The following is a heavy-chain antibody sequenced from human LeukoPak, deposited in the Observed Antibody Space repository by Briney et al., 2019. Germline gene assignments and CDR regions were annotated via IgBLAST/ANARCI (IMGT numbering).Heavy chain of an antibody. CDR3: ARPERYSSGWYFYFDY. D-gene: IGHD6-19*01. Sequence: SETLSLTCTVSGGSISTYYWSWIRQPPGKGLEWIGYIYYSGSTNYNPSLKSRVTISIDTSKNQFSLNLSSVTAADTAVYYCARPERYSSGWYFYFDYWGQGTLVTVSS. V-gene: IGHV4-59*01. CDR2: IYYSGST. J-gene: IGHJ4*02. CDR1: GGSISTYY.